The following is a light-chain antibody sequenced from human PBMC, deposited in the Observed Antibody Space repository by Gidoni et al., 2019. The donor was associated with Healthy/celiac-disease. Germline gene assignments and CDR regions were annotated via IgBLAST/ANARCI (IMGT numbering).Light chain of an antibody. V-gene: IGKV1-9*01. Sequence: DIQFIQSPSFPSASVGDRVTSTCRASQGISSYLAWYQQKPGKAPKLLLYAASTLQSGVPSRFSGSGSGTEFTLTISSLQPEDFATYYCQQLNSYPYTFGQGTKLEIK. CDR1: QGISSY. CDR2: AAS. CDR3: QQLNSYPYT. J-gene: IGKJ2*01.